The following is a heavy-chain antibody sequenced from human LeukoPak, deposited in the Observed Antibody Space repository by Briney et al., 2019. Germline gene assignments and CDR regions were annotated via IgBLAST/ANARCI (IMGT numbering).Heavy chain of an antibody. CDR1: GFTFSDYY. CDR3: ARTPIQLWLPLFDY. Sequence: GGSLRLSCAASGFTFSDYYMSWIRQAPGKGLEWVSYISSSGSTIYYADSVKGRFTISRDNAKNSLYLQMNSLRAEDTAVYYCARTPIQLWLPLFDYWGQGTLVTVSS. V-gene: IGHV3-11*04. D-gene: IGHD5-18*01. CDR2: ISSSGSTI. J-gene: IGHJ4*02.